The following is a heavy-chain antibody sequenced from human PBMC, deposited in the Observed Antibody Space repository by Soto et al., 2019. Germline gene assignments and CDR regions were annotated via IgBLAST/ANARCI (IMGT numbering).Heavy chain of an antibody. CDR1: GYTFTRYG. Sequence: QGHLVQSGAEVKKPGASVKVSCKASGYTFTRYGISWVRQAPGQGLEWMGWISGYNGDTNYAQNLQDRVTMTIDTSTNTAYMELRSLTSDDTAVYYCAKNGQPPYYYYGLDVLGQGTTVTVSS. J-gene: IGHJ6*02. CDR3: AKNGQPPYYYYGLDV. CDR2: ISGYNGDT. V-gene: IGHV1-18*01. D-gene: IGHD2-8*01.